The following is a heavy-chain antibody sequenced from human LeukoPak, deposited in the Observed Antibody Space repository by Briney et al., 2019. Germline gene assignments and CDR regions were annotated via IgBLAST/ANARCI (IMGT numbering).Heavy chain of an antibody. CDR1: GFTFSKDW. CDR3: TTDPPGGY. D-gene: IGHD3-10*01. Sequence: GGSLRLSCAAPGFTFSKDWMSWVRQAPGKGLEWVGRIKDKTYGETKDYAAPVKGRFTISRDDSKNMLYLQMNSLKIEDTALYFCTTDPPGGYWGQGTLVTVSP. V-gene: IGHV3-15*01. CDR2: IKDKTYGETK. J-gene: IGHJ4*02.